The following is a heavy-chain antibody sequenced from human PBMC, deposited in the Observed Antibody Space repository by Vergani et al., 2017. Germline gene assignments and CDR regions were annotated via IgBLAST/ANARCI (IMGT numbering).Heavy chain of an antibody. CDR3: AKDRFRYYDILTGYYYDY. Sequence: EVQLVESGGGLVQPGRSLRLSCAASGFTFDDYAMHWVRQAPGKGLEWVSGISWNSGSIGYADSVKGRFTISRDNAKNSLYLQMNSLRAEDTALYYCAKDRFRYYDILTGYYYDYWGQGTLVTVSS. V-gene: IGHV3-9*01. J-gene: IGHJ4*02. D-gene: IGHD3-9*01. CDR2: ISWNSGSI. CDR1: GFTFDDYA.